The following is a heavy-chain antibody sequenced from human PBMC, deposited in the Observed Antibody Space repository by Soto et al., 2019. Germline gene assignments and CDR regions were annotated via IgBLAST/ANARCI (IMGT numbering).Heavy chain of an antibody. V-gene: IGHV4-4*02. Sequence: NPSETLSLTCAVSGGSISSSNWWSWVRQPPGKGLEWIGEIYYSGSTYYNPSLKSRVTISVDTSKNQFSLKLSSVTAADTAVYYCARRGSFIDYYFDYWGQGTLVTVSS. CDR3: ARRGSFIDYYFDY. J-gene: IGHJ4*02. CDR1: GGSISSSNW. CDR2: IYYSGST. D-gene: IGHD1-26*01.